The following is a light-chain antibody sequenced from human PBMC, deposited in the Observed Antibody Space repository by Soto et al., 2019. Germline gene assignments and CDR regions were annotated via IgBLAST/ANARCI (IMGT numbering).Light chain of an antibody. CDR3: QQSYTTASIT. CDR1: QSISRN. J-gene: IGKJ5*01. V-gene: IGKV1-39*01. Sequence: DIQMTQSPSSLSASVGDRVTITCRASQSISRNLNWYQHKPGKAPKLLIYAASSLQNGVPSRFSGGGSGTEFTFSISSLQPEDFGTYYCQQSYTTASITFGQGTRLEIK. CDR2: AAS.